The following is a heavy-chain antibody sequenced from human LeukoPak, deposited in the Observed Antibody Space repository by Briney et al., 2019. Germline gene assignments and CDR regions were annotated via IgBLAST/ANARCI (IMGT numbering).Heavy chain of an antibody. D-gene: IGHD3-22*01. V-gene: IGHV3-23*01. CDR3: AKVPYDSSGYYYFDY. Sequence: GGSLRLSCAASGFTFSSYAMSWVRQAPGKGLEWVSAISGSGGSTYYADSVKGRFTISRDNSKNTLYLQMNSLRAEDTAVYYCAKVPYDSSGYYYFDYWGQGTLVTVSS. CDR1: GFTFSSYA. J-gene: IGHJ4*02. CDR2: ISGSGGST.